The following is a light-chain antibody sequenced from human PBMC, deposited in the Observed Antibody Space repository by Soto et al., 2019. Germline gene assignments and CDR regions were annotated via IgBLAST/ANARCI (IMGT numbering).Light chain of an antibody. J-gene: IGKJ1*01. CDR2: GAS. CDR1: QSIDTN. V-gene: IGKV3D-15*03. CDR3: LQHHNWPPWT. Sequence: EIVMTQSPATLSVSLGERATLSCRASQSIDTNLAWYRQSPGQTPSLLIYGASIRAARTPARFSGSGSGTDFPLTISILQPEDCAVYFCLQHHNWPPWTFGQGTKVEMK.